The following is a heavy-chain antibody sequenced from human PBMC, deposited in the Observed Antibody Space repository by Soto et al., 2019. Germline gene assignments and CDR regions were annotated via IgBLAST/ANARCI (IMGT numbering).Heavy chain of an antibody. D-gene: IGHD2-2*01. V-gene: IGHV3-23*01. CDR3: AKESGSTSRIYYYGMDV. CDR1: GFTCSSYA. Sequence: SVGSLRLSCAASGFTCSSYAMSWVRQAPGKGLEWVSAISGSDGSTYYADSVKGRFTISRDNSKNTLYLQMNSLRAEDTAVYYCAKESGSTSRIYYYGMDVWGQGTTVTVSS. CDR2: ISGSDGST. J-gene: IGHJ6*02.